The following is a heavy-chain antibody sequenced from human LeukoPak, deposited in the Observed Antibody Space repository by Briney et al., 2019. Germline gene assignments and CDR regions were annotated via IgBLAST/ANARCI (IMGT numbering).Heavy chain of an antibody. CDR1: GFTFSSYW. J-gene: IGHJ4*02. Sequence: QTGGSLRLSCAASGFTFSSYWMSWVRQAPGKGLEWVANIKQDGSEKYYVDSVKGRFTISRDNAKNSLYLQMNSLRAEDTAVYYCAREKGSVTMIVVVINEFDYWGQGTLVTVSS. V-gene: IGHV3-7*01. CDR3: AREKGSVTMIVVVINEFDY. D-gene: IGHD3-22*01. CDR2: IKQDGSEK.